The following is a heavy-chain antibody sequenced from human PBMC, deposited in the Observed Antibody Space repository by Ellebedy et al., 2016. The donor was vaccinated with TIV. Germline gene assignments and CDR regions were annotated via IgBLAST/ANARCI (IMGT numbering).Heavy chain of an antibody. D-gene: IGHD2-2*01. CDR3: ATRDQLLES. V-gene: IGHV3-23*01. CDR1: GITFRIYA. CDR2: IIDDGDST. Sequence: PGGSLRLSCAVSGITFRIYAIXWVRQAPGKGLEWVSSIIDDGDSTHYADSVKGRFTISRDNSRNTLFLQMDSLRGADTDMYFCATRDQLLESWGQGTLVTVSS. J-gene: IGHJ4*02.